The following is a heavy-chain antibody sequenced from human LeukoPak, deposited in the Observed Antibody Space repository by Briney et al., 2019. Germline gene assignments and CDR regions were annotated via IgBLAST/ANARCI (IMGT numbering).Heavy chain of an antibody. Sequence: GGSPRLSCAASGFTFSSYSMNWVRQAPGKGLEWVSSISSSSSYIYYADSVKGRFTISRDNAKNSLYLQMNSLRAEDTAVYYCARVRAAALDYWGQGTLVTVSS. D-gene: IGHD6-13*01. CDR2: ISSSSSYI. J-gene: IGHJ4*02. CDR3: ARVRAAALDY. V-gene: IGHV3-21*01. CDR1: GFTFSSYS.